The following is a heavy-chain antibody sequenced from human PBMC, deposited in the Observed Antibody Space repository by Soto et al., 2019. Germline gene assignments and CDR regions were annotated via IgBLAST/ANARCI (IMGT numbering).Heavy chain of an antibody. J-gene: IGHJ6*02. V-gene: IGHV3-33*01. D-gene: IGHD6-25*01. Sequence: GGSLRLSCAASGFTFSSYGMHWVRQAPGKGLEWVAVIWYDGSNKYYADSVKGRFTISRDNSRNTLYLQMKGLGAYDTAVYYCARDIGPGSGYYYGMDVWGQGTTVTVSS. CDR1: GFTFSSYG. CDR2: IWYDGSNK. CDR3: ARDIGPGSGYYYGMDV.